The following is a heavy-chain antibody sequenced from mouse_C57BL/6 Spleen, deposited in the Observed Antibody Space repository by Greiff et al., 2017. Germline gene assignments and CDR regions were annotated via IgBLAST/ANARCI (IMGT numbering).Heavy chain of an antibody. D-gene: IGHD2-10*01. CDR1: GYTFTSYW. Sequence: VQLQQPGAELVMPGASVKLSCKASGYTFTSYWMHWVKQRPGQGLEWIGEIDPSDSYTNYNQKFKGKSTLTVDKSSSTAYMQLSSLTSEDSAVYYCARSGTYYGNSGYFDYWGQGTTLTVSS. J-gene: IGHJ2*01. CDR3: ARSGTYYGNSGYFDY. CDR2: IDPSDSYT. V-gene: IGHV1-69*01.